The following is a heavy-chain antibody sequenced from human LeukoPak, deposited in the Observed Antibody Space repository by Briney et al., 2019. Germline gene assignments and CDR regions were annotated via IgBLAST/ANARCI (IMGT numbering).Heavy chain of an antibody. J-gene: IGHJ4*02. CDR3: ARETGQGAPPLDY. V-gene: IGHV3-21*01. Sequence: GGSLRLSCAASGFTFSSYAMSWVRQAPGKGLEWVSSISSSSSYIYYADSVKGRFTISRDNAKNSLYLQMNSLRAEDTAVYYCARETGQGAPPLDYWGQGTLVTVSS. D-gene: IGHD3-16*01. CDR1: GFTFSSYA. CDR2: ISSSSSYI.